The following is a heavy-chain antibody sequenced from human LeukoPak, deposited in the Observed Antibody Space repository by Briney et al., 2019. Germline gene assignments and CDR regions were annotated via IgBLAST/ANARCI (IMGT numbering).Heavy chain of an antibody. J-gene: IGHJ6*03. CDR3: ARGLGYCSSTKCSPGYYMDV. V-gene: IGHV3-21*01. Sequence: GGSLRLSCAASGFTFSSYAMSWVRQTPGKGLEWVSRISSSGTYIDYTDSVKGRFTISRDNAKRSLYLQINSLRAEDTALYYCARGLGYCSSTKCSPGYYMDVWGKGTTVTVFS. CDR1: GFTFSSYA. D-gene: IGHD2-2*01. CDR2: ISSSGTYI.